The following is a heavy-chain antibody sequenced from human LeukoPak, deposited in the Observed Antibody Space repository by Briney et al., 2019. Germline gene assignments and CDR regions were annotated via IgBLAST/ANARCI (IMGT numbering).Heavy chain of an antibody. CDR2: IYPGDSDT. CDR1: GYSFTSYW. V-gene: IGHV5-51*01. J-gene: IGHJ4*02. D-gene: IGHD1-26*01. CDR3: ARSPYSGRIGYYFDY. Sequence: GESPKISCKGSGYSFTSYWIGWVRQMPGKGLEWMGIIYPGDSDTRYSPSFQGQVTISADKSISTAYLQWSSLKASDTAMYYCARSPYSGRIGYYFDYWGQGTLVTVSS.